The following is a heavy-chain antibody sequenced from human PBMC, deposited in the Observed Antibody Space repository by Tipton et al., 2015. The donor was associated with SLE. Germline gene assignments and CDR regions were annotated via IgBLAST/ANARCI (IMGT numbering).Heavy chain of an antibody. CDR1: GFTFSNYA. D-gene: IGHD1-26*01. V-gene: IGHV3-23*01. CDR2: ISSSGGNT. Sequence: SLRLSCAASGFTFSNYAITWVRQAPGKGLEWVSAISSSGGNTYYGDSVKGRFTISRDNSKNTLYLQMNSLRAEDTAVYYCAKESPPVEYSGMYYFDCWGQGTQVTVSS. J-gene: IGHJ4*02. CDR3: AKESPPVEYSGMYYFDC.